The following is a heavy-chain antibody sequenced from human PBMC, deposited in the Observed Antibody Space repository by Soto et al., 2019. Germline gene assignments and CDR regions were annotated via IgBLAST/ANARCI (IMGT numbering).Heavy chain of an antibody. Sequence: LSLTCSVSGDYIHVGGYYWTWIRQRPGKGLEWMGYIYYTGKTYYNPSLESRLTMSVDRSKNQFSLRLTSVTAADTAVYFCGRDLTSNANCVDPWGQGTLVTVSS. V-gene: IGHV4-30-4*01. CDR2: IYYTGKT. D-gene: IGHD2-2*01. CDR3: GRDLTSNANCVDP. CDR1: GDYIHVGGYY. J-gene: IGHJ5*02.